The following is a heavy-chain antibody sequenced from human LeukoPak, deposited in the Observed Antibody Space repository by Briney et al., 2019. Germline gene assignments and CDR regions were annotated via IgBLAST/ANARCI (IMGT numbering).Heavy chain of an antibody. D-gene: IGHD7-27*01. Sequence: PETLSLTCTVSGGSISSYYWSWIRQPPGKGLEWIGYIYYSGSTNYNLSLKSRVTISVDTSKNQFSLKLSSVTAADTAVYYCARELGGFDYWGQGTLVTVSS. V-gene: IGHV4-59*01. CDR1: GGSISSYY. CDR3: ARELGGFDY. CDR2: IYYSGST. J-gene: IGHJ4*02.